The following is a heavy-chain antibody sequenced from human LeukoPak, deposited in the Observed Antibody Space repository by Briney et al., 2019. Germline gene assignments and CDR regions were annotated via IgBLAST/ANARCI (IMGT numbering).Heavy chain of an antibody. CDR3: ASQYSRGRNGPLFDY. Sequence: PETLSLTCTVSGGSISSSSYYWGWIRQPPGKGLEWIGSIYYSGSTYYNPSRKSRVTISVDTSKNQFSLKLSSVTAADTAVYYCASQYSRGRNGPLFDYWGQGTLVTVSS. J-gene: IGHJ4*02. D-gene: IGHD6-19*01. CDR2: IYYSGST. V-gene: IGHV4-39*01. CDR1: GGSISSSSYY.